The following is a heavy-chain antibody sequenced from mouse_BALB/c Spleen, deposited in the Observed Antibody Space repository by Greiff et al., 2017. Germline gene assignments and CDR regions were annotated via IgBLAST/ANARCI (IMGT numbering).Heavy chain of an antibody. J-gene: IGHJ2*01. CDR3: ARQPYDKYYFDY. Sequence: EVQLVESGGDLVRPGGSLKLSCAASGFTFSSYGMSWVRQTPDKRLEWVATISSGGSYTCYPDSVKGRFTISRDNAKNTLYLQMSSLKSEDTAMYYCARQPYDKYYFDYWGQGTTLTVSS. CDR2: ISSGGSYT. CDR1: GFTFSSYG. D-gene: IGHD2-3*01. V-gene: IGHV5-6*01.